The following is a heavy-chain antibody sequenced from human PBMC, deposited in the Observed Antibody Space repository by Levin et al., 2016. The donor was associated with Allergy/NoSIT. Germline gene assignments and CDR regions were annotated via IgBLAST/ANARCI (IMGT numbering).Heavy chain of an antibody. Sequence: VRQAPGKGLEWVSAISGSGGSTYYADSVKGRFTISRDNSKNTLYLQMNSLRAEDTAVYYCAKGGRNSGYDYGDAFDIWGQGTMVTVSS. J-gene: IGHJ3*02. CDR3: AKGGRNSGYDYGDAFDI. CDR2: ISGSGGST. D-gene: IGHD5-12*01. V-gene: IGHV3-23*01.